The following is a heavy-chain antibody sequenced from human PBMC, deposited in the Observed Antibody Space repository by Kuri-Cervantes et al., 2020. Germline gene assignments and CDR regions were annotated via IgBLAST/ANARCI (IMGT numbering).Heavy chain of an antibody. CDR3: AREGNWDLADY. CDR2: ISSSSSYI. V-gene: IGHV3-21*03. D-gene: IGHD7-27*01. J-gene: IGHJ4*02. Sequence: GGSLRLSCAASGFTFSSYTMNWVRQAPGKGLEWVSSISSSSSYIYYADSVKGRFSISRDNAKNSLYLQMNSLRAEDTAVYYCAREGNWDLADYWGQGTLVTVSS. CDR1: GFTFSSYT.